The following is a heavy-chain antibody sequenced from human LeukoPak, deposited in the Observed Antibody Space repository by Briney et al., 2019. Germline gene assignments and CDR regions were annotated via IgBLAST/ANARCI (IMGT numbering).Heavy chain of an antibody. CDR3: AKPPRDFLYDTSCYYLPGY. CDR1: GFTFSTYG. J-gene: IGHJ4*02. CDR2: ISFDGSNK. V-gene: IGHV3-30*18. D-gene: IGHD3-22*01. Sequence: GGSLRLSCAASGFTFSTYGMQWVRQAPGKGLEWVAVISFDGSNKYYADSVKGRFTISRDNSKNTLYLQMNSLRAEDTAMYYCAKPPRDFLYDTSCYYLPGYWGQGTLVTVSS.